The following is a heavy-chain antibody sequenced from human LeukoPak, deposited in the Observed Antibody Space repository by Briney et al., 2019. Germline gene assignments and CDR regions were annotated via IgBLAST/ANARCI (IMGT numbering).Heavy chain of an antibody. J-gene: IGHJ4*02. CDR2: INPNGITT. CDR3: ARDFAGDRDY. Sequence: PGGSLRLSCAASGSYWMHWVRQAPGKGLVWVARINPNGITTTYTDSVKGRFTISRDNAKNTLYLQMNSLRVEDTAVYYCARDFAGDRDYWGQGTLVTVSS. CDR1: GSYW. D-gene: IGHD4-17*01. V-gene: IGHV3-74*01.